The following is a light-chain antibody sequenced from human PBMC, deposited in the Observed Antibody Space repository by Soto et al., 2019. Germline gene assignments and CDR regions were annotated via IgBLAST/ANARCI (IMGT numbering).Light chain of an antibody. CDR2: TGS. CDR1: QAIDSW. Sequence: IQVTPAPSSVSASVGDRVTIPCRASQAIDSWLAWYQQKPGEAPKLLIFTGSLLHSGVPPRFSGSGSGTDFTLTISSLQPEDFATYYCQQTLSFPPTFGQGTKVDIK. CDR3: QQTLSFPPT. V-gene: IGKV1-12*01. J-gene: IGKJ1*01.